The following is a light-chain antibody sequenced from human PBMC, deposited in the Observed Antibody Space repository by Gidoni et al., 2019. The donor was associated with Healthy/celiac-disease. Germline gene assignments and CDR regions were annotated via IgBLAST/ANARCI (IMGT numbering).Light chain of an antibody. Sequence: VLPQPSGTLSLSPAERATRSCMSSQSISSSYLAWYQQKPGQAPRLLIYGASSRATGIPDRFSGSGSGTDFTLTISRLEPEDFAVYYCQQYGSSSWTFGQGTKVEIK. J-gene: IGKJ1*01. CDR3: QQYGSSSWT. CDR2: GAS. CDR1: QSISSSY. V-gene: IGKV3-20*01.